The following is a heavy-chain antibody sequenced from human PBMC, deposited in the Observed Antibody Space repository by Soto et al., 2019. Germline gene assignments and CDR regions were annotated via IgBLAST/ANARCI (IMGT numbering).Heavy chain of an antibody. D-gene: IGHD1-26*01. CDR3: ARGEQYSGRIFDY. CDR2: TYYRSKWYY. J-gene: IGHJ4*02. Sequence: SQTLSLTCALTGDSVSSNSAGWSWVRQSPSRGLGWLGRTYYRSKWYYEYAVSVRGRITINPDTSKNQYSLQLNSVTPEDTALYFCARGEQYSGRIFDYWGQGTLVTVSS. CDR1: GDSVSSNSAG. V-gene: IGHV6-1*01.